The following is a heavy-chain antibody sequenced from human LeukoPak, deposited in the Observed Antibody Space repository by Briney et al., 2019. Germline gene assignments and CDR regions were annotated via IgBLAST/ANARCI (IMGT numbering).Heavy chain of an antibody. Sequence: GGSLRLSCAASGFTFDDYDMSWVRQAPGKGLEWVSGINWNGGSTGYADSVKGRFTISRDNAKNSLYLQMNSLRAEDTAVYYCARAVLRYFEDWYFDLWGRGTLVTVSS. CDR2: INWNGGST. CDR3: ARAVLRYFEDWYFDL. V-gene: IGHV3-20*04. D-gene: IGHD3-9*01. CDR1: GFTFDDYD. J-gene: IGHJ2*01.